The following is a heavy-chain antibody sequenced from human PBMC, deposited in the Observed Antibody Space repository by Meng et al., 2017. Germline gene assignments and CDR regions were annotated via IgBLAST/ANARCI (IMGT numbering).Heavy chain of an antibody. D-gene: IGHD3-22*01. CDR1: GGTFSSYA. Sequence: SVKVSCKASGGTFSSYAISWVRQAPGQGLEWMGGIIPIFGTANYAQKFQGRVTITADESTSTAYMELSSLRPEDTAVYYCARLLSYYDSSGYYYYYYYGMDVWGQGTTVTVSS. CDR3: ARLLSYYDSSGYYYYYYYGMDV. CDR2: IIPIFGTA. J-gene: IGHJ6*02. V-gene: IGHV1-69*13.